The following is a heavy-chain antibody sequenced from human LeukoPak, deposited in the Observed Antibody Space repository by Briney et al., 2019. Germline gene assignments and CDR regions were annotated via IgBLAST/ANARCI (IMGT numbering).Heavy chain of an antibody. V-gene: IGHV3-30*03. Sequence: GGSLRLSCAASGLSLNSYAIHWVRQAPGKGLEWVTAISYDGSNKHYADSVRGRFTISRDNSKNTLHLQMNSLRSDDTAVYYCAQGGSEIYYFYHGMDVWGRGTTVTVSS. CDR3: AQGGSEIYYFYHGMDV. D-gene: IGHD3-10*01. CDR2: ISYDGSNK. CDR1: GLSLNSYA. J-gene: IGHJ6*02.